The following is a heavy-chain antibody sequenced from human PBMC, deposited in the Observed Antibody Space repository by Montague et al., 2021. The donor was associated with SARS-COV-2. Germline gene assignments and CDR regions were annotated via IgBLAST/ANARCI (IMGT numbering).Heavy chain of an antibody. V-gene: IGHV4-39*01. CDR3: AGHPPPSPAGYYLVPGGFDI. D-gene: IGHD2-8*02. CDR2: IFQSGGI. CDR1: GGSIGGTNYY. J-gene: IGHJ3*02. Sequence: SETLSLTCTVSGGSIGGTNYYWDWLRQSPGKGLEWIGNIFQSGGISYTPSLSSRVTISVDTSSNQFSLRLSSVTAAAPAVYFCAGHPPPSPAGYYLVPGGFDIWGQGTMVTVSS.